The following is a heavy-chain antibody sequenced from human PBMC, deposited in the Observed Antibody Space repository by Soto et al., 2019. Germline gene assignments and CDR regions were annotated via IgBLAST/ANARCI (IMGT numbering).Heavy chain of an antibody. CDR3: ARANYDFWSGYSNYFGMDV. Sequence: SVKGRFTISRDNAKNSLYLQMNSLGAEDTAVYYCARANYDFWSGYSNYFGMDVWAQGTTVTVSS. V-gene: IGHV3-21*01. J-gene: IGHJ6*02. D-gene: IGHD3-3*01.